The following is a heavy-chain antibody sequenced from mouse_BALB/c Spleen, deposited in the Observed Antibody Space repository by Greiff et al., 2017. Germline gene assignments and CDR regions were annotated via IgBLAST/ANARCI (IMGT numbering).Heavy chain of an antibody. J-gene: IGHJ3*01. CDR3: TQKGYGNYPFAY. Sequence: VQLQQSGAELVKPGASVKLSCKASGYTFTSYYMYWVKQRPGQGLEWIGEINPSNGGTNFNEKFKSKATLTVDKSSSTAYMQLSSLTSEDSAVYYCTQKGYGNYPFAYWGQGTLVTVSA. CDR1: GYTFTSYY. V-gene: IGHV1S16*01. CDR2: INPSNGGT. D-gene: IGHD2-10*02.